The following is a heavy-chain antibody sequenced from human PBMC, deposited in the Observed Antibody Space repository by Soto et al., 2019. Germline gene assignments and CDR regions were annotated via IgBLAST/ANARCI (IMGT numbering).Heavy chain of an antibody. J-gene: IGHJ4*02. V-gene: IGHV3-30*04. CDR3: ARDPYDSSGYYYY. D-gene: IGHD3-22*01. Sequence: PGGSLRLSCAASGFTFSSYAMHWVRQAPGKGLERVAVISYDGRNKYYADSVKGRFTISRDNSKNTLYLQMNSLRAEDTAVYYCARDPYDSSGYYYYWGQGTLVTVSS. CDR2: ISYDGRNK. CDR1: GFTFSSYA.